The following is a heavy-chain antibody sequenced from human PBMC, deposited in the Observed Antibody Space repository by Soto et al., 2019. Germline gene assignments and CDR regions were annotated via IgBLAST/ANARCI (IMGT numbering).Heavy chain of an antibody. CDR1: GFTFGIHA. J-gene: IGHJ6*02. D-gene: IGHD2-15*01. Sequence: EAQLLESGGGLVQPGGSLRLSCAASGFTFGIHAMSWVRQAPGKGLEWVSVISGSGGSTYFADSVKGRFTISRDNFKNTLYLQMNSLRVEDTAVYYCAKGSAATHYYYYAMDVWGQGTPVTVSS. V-gene: IGHV3-23*01. CDR3: AKGSAATHYYYYAMDV. CDR2: ISGSGGST.